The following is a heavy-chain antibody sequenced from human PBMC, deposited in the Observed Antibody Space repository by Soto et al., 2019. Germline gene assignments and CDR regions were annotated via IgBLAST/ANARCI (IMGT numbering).Heavy chain of an antibody. CDR2: IWYDGSNK. D-gene: IGHD6-13*01. V-gene: IGHV3-33*01. CDR1: GFTFSSYG. CDR3: ARERSYVRSSWDETPYYYGMDV. Sequence: GGSLRLSCAASGFTFSSYGMHWVRQAPGKGLEWVAVIWYDGSNKYYADSVKGRLTISRDNSKNTLYLQMNSLRAEDKAVYYWARERSYVRSSWDETPYYYGMDVWGQGTTVTVSS. J-gene: IGHJ6*02.